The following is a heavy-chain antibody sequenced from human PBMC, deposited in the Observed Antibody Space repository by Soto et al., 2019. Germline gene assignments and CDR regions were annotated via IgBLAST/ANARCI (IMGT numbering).Heavy chain of an antibody. CDR1: GYTFTTYG. J-gene: IGHJ4*02. D-gene: IGHD6-25*01. Sequence: QVQLVQSEGEVKQPGASVKVSCKASGYTFTTYGLCWVRQVPGQGLEWMGYISPASGVTTYAQSLQGRVTMTTDTSTGTVYMELMSLRSDDTAIYYCAREMWTRSGPQNFFDYWGQGALVTVSS. V-gene: IGHV1-18*01. CDR2: ISPASGVT. CDR3: AREMWTRSGPQNFFDY.